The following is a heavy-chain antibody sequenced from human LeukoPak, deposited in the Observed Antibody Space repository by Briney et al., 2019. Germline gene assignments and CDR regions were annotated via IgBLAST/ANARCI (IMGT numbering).Heavy chain of an antibody. CDR1: GYTFTSYY. V-gene: IGHV1-46*01. CDR3: ARGGPWEPRDY. CDR2: INPSGGST. Sequence: ASVKVSCKASGYTFTSYYMHWVRQAPGQGLEGMGIINPSGGSTSYAQKFQGRVTMTRDMSTSTVYMELSSLRSEDTAVYYCARGGPWEPRDYWGQGTLVTVSS. D-gene: IGHD1-26*01. J-gene: IGHJ4*02.